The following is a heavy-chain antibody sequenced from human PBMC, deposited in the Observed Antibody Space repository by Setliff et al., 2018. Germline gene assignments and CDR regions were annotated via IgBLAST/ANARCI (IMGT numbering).Heavy chain of an antibody. CDR1: GFSLSTSGMR. D-gene: IGHD1-1*01. CDR3: TGGGHAFDI. Sequence: SGPTLANPTQTLTLTCTFSGFSLSTSGMRVSWIRQPPGKALEWLARIDWDDDKYCSTPLKTRLTISKDTYKNQVVLTMNSLKTEDTAMYYCTGGGHAFDIWGQGTMVTVS. CDR2: IDWDDDK. J-gene: IGHJ3*02. V-gene: IGHV2-70*04.